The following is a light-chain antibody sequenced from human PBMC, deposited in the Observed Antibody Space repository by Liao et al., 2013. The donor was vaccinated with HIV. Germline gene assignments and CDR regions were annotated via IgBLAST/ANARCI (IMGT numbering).Light chain of an antibody. CDR1: DIGTKS. CDR2: QGA. V-gene: IGLV3-21*01. J-gene: IGLJ3*02. Sequence: SYELTQPPSVSVAPGKTARITCGGNDIGTKSVHWYQQRPGQSPVVVFCQGAKRPSGIPERFSGSNSGNTATLTISGAQTIDEADYYCQAWDSSTVVFGGGTTLTVL. CDR3: QAWDSSTVV.